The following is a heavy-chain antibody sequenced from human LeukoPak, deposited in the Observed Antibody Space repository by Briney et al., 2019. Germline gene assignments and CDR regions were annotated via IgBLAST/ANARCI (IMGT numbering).Heavy chain of an antibody. Sequence: GGSLRLSCAASGFIVNTKYMSWIRQAPGKELEWVSVMYSGGTAFYSDSVRGRFTISRDNSKNTLYLQMSGLKVEDTAVYYCARSIPGPHCGGDGCPPTLTPFDLWGQGTLVTVSS. CDR1: GFIVNTKY. CDR2: MYSGGTA. J-gene: IGHJ4*02. D-gene: IGHD2-21*01. CDR3: ARSIPGPHCGGDGCPPTLTPFDL. V-gene: IGHV3-53*01.